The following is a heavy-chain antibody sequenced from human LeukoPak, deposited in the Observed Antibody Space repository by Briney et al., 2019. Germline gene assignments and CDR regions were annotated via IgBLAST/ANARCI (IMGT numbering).Heavy chain of an antibody. V-gene: IGHV4-59*01. CDR2: IYYSGST. CDR3: ARVREYYDFWSGYYPSIFDY. Sequence: SETLSLTCTVSGGSISSYYWSWIRQPPGKGLEWIGYIYYSGSTNYNPSLKSRVTISVGTSKNQFSLKLSSVTAADTAVYYCARVREYYDFWSGYYPSIFDYWGQGTLVTVSS. J-gene: IGHJ4*02. CDR1: GGSISSYY. D-gene: IGHD3-3*01.